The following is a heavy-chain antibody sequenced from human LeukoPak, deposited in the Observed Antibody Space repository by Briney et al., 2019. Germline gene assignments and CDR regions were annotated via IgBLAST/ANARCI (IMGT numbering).Heavy chain of an antibody. V-gene: IGHV4-34*01. J-gene: IGHJ4*02. CDR1: GGSFSGYY. CDR2: INHSGST. D-gene: IGHD5-12*01. Sequence: SETLSPTCAVYGGSFSGYYWSWIRQPPGKGLEWIGEINHSGSTNYNPSLKSRVTISVDTSKNQFSLKLSSVTAADTAVYYCARGDGYSGYDWKYYFDFWGQGTLVTVSS. CDR3: ARGDGYSGYDWKYYFDF.